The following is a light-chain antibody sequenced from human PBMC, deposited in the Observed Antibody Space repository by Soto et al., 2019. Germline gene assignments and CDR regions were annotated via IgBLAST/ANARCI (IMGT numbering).Light chain of an antibody. CDR2: GAS. J-gene: IGKJ1*01. CDR3: LQYDDWHRT. CDR1: QSVSSN. V-gene: IGKV3-15*01. Sequence: EIGMTQSPSTLSVSPGERATLTCRASQSVSSNLAWYQQKPGQAPRLLIYGASTRATGIPARFSGSGSGTEFTLTISSLQSEDFAVYYCLQYDDWHRTFGQGTKVDIK.